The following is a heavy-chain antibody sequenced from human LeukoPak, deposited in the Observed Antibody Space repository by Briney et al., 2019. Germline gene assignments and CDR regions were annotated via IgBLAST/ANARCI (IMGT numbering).Heavy chain of an antibody. CDR3: ARLLYSSEWSHFDY. CDR2: IFPGDSAT. CDR1: GFSFTTYW. J-gene: IGHJ4*02. Sequence: GASLKISCKGSGFSFTTYWIGWVRQMPGKGLEWMGVIFPGDSATRYSPSFQGQVTMSADKSITTAYLQWSSLKASDTAIYYCARLLYSSEWSHFDYWGQGTLVTVSS. V-gene: IGHV5-51*01. D-gene: IGHD6-19*01.